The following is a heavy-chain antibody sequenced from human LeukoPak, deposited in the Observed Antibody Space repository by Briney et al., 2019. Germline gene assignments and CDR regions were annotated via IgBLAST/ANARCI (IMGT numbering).Heavy chain of an antibody. CDR1: GFTFDDYA. CDR3: ASEYCGGDCYPDAEYFQH. CDR2: ISWNSGNI. Sequence: GGSLRLSCAASGFTFDDYAMHWVRQRPGKGLEWVSGISWNSGNIGYADSVKGRFTISRDNAKNTLYLQMNSLRAEDTAVYYCASEYCGGDCYPDAEYFQHWGQGTLVTVSS. V-gene: IGHV3-9*01. J-gene: IGHJ1*01. D-gene: IGHD2-21*01.